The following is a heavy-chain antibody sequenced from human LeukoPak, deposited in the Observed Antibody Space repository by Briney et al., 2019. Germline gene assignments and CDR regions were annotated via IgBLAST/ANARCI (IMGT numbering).Heavy chain of an antibody. CDR1: GGSISSSNW. Sequence: SETLSLTCAVSGGSISSSNWWSWVRQPPGKGLEWIGAIYHSGSTNYNPSLKSRVTISVDTSKNKCSLKLSTVTAAGTAVYYTARDPGGSWYPDWGQGTLVTVSS. D-gene: IGHD6-13*01. CDR2: IYHSGST. V-gene: IGHV4-4*02. J-gene: IGHJ4*02. CDR3: ARDPGGSWYPD.